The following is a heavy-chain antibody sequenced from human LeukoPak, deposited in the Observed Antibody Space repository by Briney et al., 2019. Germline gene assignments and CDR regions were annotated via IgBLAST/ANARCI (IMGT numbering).Heavy chain of an antibody. CDR3: ARFSCSSTSCYGDY. Sequence: SETLSLTCAVYGGSFSGYYWSWIRQPPGKGLGWIGEINHSGSTNYNPSLKSRVTISVDMSKNQFSLKLSSVTAADTAVYYCARFSCSSTSCYGDYWGQGTLVTVSS. CDR1: GGSFSGYY. CDR2: INHSGST. J-gene: IGHJ4*02. V-gene: IGHV4-34*01. D-gene: IGHD2-2*01.